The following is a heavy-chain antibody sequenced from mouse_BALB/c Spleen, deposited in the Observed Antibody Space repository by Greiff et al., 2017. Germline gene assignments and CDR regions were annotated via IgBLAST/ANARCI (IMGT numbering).Heavy chain of an antibody. Sequence: EVKLMESGGGLVQPGGSRKLSCAASGFTFSSFGMHWVRQAPEKGLEWVAYISSGSSTIYYADTVKGRFTISRDNPKNTLFLQMTSLRSEDTAMYYCAREYYGTVYFDYWGQGTTLTVSS. V-gene: IGHV5-17*02. CDR1: GFTFSSFG. J-gene: IGHJ2*01. CDR3: AREYYGTVYFDY. CDR2: ISSGSSTI. D-gene: IGHD1-1*01.